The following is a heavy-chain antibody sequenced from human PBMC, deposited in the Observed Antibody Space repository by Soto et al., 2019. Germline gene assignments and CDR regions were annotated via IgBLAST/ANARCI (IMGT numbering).Heavy chain of an antibody. CDR3: ASLSGSGSFDY. D-gene: IGHD3-10*01. CDR2: ISYDGSNK. CDR1: GFTFSSYA. J-gene: IGHJ4*02. Sequence: GGSLRLSCAASGFTFSSYAMHWVRQAPGKGLEWVAVISYDGSNKYYADSVKGRFTISRDNSKNTLYLQMNSLRAEDTAVHYCASLSGSGSFDYWGQGTLVTVSS. V-gene: IGHV3-30-3*01.